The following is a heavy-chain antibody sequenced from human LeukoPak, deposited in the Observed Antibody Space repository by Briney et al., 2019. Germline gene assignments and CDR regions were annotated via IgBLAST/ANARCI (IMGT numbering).Heavy chain of an antibody. V-gene: IGHV4-39*01. CDR2: VFYSGST. J-gene: IGHJ4*02. D-gene: IGHD6-13*01. CDR1: GGSINTNTFF. Sequence: SESLSLTCGVSGGSINTNTFFWGWVRQSPGKGLEWMGNVFYSGSTMYNPSLKSRVTMSIDTSKSQFSLQLTSVTAADTAVYYCASLILIAAGSDFWGQGNLVTVSS. CDR3: ASLILIAAGSDF.